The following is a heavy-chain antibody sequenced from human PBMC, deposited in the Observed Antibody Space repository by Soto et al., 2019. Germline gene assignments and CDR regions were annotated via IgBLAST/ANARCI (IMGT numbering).Heavy chain of an antibody. D-gene: IGHD6-13*01. V-gene: IGHV1-18*01. J-gene: IGHJ4*02. CDR1: GYTFINHG. CDR2: IYPYNGNT. Sequence: QVQLVQSGAEVRKPGASVKVSCKSSGYTFINHGIFWVRQAPGQGLEWMAWIYPYNGNTNYAQKFLGRVTLTTDTSTSTAYMDLRSLTSDDTAIYYCARALNGAAGGGYCGQGTLVTVSS. CDR3: ARALNGAAGGGY.